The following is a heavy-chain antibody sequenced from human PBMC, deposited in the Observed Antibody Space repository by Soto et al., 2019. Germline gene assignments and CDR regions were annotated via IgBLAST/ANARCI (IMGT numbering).Heavy chain of an antibody. D-gene: IGHD3-22*01. CDR3: ARDFGGYYLDY. Sequence: SETLSLTCTVSGGSISSYYWSWIRQPPGKGLEWIGYIYYSGSTNYNPSLKSRVTISVDTSKNQFSLKLSPVTAADTAVYYCARDFGGYYLDYWGQGTLVTVSS. CDR1: GGSISSYY. J-gene: IGHJ4*02. CDR2: IYYSGST. V-gene: IGHV4-59*12.